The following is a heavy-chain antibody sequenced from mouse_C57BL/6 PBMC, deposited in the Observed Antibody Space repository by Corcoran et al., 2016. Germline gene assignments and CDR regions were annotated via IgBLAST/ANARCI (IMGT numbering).Heavy chain of an antibody. D-gene: IGHD1-1*01. J-gene: IGHJ4*01. CDR1: GYTFTDYN. Sequence: EVQLQQSGPELVKPGASVKIPCKASGYTFTDYNMDWVKQSHGKSLEWIGDINPNNGGTIYNQKFKGKATLTVDKSSSTAYMELRSLTSEDTAVYYCARVSITTGVVYYYAMDYWGQGTSVTVSS. CDR2: INPNNGGT. CDR3: ARVSITTGVVYYYAMDY. V-gene: IGHV1-18*01.